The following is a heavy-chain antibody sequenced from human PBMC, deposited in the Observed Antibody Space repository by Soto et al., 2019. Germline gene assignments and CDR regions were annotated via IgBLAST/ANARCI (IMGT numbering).Heavy chain of an antibody. Sequence: EVQLLESGGGLVQPGGSLRLSCAASGFTFSSYAMSWVRQAPGKGLEWISAVSGSGGSTYYADSVKGRFTISRDNSKDTLYLQMNNLRAEXTXXXXXXXXXXXXXXDYWGQGTLVTVSS. CDR3: XXXXXXXXXDY. J-gene: IGHJ4*02. V-gene: IGHV3-23*01. CDR1: GFTFSSYA. CDR2: VSGSGGST.